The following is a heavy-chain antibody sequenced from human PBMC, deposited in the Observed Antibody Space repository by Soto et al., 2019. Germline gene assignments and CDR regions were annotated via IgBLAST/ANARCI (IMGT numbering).Heavy chain of an antibody. J-gene: IGHJ3*01. D-gene: IGHD2-15*01. Sequence: EVQLVESGGGLVQPGGSLRLSCADSGFSFRSYWMHWVRQGPEKGLVWVARINTEGTSTNYADSVEGRFTISRDNAKNTLYLHMNSLRAEDTAVYFCARSPGGYYIDWGQGTMVTVSS. CDR3: ARSPGGYYID. CDR2: INTEGTST. V-gene: IGHV3-74*01. CDR1: GFSFRSYW.